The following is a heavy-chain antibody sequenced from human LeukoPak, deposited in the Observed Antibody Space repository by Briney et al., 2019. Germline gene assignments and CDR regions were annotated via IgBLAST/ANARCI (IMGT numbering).Heavy chain of an antibody. CDR3: AKRQGPTSGGYDYFDP. V-gene: IGHV4-4*09. CDR2: IHSSGYT. J-gene: IGHJ5*02. CDR1: GGSINTYY. D-gene: IGHD1-26*01. Sequence: PSETLSLTCAVSGGSINTYYWSWIRQPPGQGLEWIAYIHSSGYTNYNPSLESRVTISVDTSRNKFSLKMSSVTAADTAVYYCAKRQGPTSGGYDYFDPWGQGTLVTVSS.